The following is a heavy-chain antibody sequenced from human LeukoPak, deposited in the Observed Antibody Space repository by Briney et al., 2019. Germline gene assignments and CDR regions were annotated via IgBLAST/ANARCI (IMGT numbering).Heavy chain of an antibody. D-gene: IGHD3-22*01. CDR2: ISSNGGRT. V-gene: IGHV3-64*01. CDR1: GFTFSSYA. J-gene: IGHJ3*02. Sequence: GGPLRLSCAAPGFTFSSYAMSWVRQAPGKGLEFVSAISSNGGRTYYANSVKGRFTISRDNSKNTLYLQMGSLRDEDMVVYYCARGPTMKADIWGQGTMVTVSS. CDR3: ARGPTMKADI.